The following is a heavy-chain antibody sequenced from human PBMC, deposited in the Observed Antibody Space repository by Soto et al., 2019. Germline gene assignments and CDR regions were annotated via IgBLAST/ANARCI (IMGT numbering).Heavy chain of an antibody. CDR2: INHSGST. Sequence: QVQLQQWGAGLLKPSETLSLTCAVYGGSFSGYYWSWIRQPPGKGLEWIGEINHSGSTNYNPSLKIRVPISVDTSKNQFSRKLGSVTAPARVVYYWGRGLSGGGDFWSGYNRNYYSSGLDVGGQGTTVTV. V-gene: IGHV4-34*01. CDR1: GGSFSGYY. J-gene: IGHJ6*02. CDR3: GRGLSGGGDFWSGYNRNYYSSGLDV. D-gene: IGHD3-3*01.